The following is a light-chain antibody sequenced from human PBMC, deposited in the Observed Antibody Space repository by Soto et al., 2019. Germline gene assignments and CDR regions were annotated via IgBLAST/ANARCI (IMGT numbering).Light chain of an antibody. CDR2: SAS. Sequence: EIVLTQSPGTLSLSPGERATLSCRASQSLSSSQLAWFQQKPGQAPRLLIFSASSRATGIPYRFSGGGSGAEFTLTISRLEPEDFAVYYCQQYGSSPFTFGPGTKVEIK. CDR1: QSLSSSQ. J-gene: IGKJ3*01. V-gene: IGKV3-20*01. CDR3: QQYGSSPFT.